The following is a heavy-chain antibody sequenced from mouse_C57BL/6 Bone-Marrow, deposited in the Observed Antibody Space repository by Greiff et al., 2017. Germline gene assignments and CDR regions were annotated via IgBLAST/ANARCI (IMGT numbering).Heavy chain of an antibody. CDR2: IWSGGST. Sequence: VKLQQSGPGLVQPSQCLSITCTVSGFSFTSYGVTWVRQSPGQGLEWLGVIWSGGSTDYNAAFISRLSISKDNSKIQVFFKMNSLQADDTAIYYCAGESYCGSSSFDYWGQGTTLTVSS. J-gene: IGHJ2*01. CDR3: AGESYCGSSSFDY. V-gene: IGHV2-2*01. D-gene: IGHD1-1*01. CDR1: GFSFTSYG.